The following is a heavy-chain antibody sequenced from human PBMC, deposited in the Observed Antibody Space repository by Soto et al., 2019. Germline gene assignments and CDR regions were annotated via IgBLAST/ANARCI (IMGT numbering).Heavy chain of an antibody. D-gene: IGHD6-19*01. Sequence: QVQLQQWGAGLLKPSETLSLTCAVYGGSFSGYYWSWIRQPPGKGLEWIGEINHSGSTNYNPSLKRRVTVSVDTSKNQFSLKLSSVTAADTAVYYCARAPLYSSGWYRFHWFDPWGQGTLVTVSS. V-gene: IGHV4-34*01. CDR2: INHSGST. CDR3: ARAPLYSSGWYRFHWFDP. CDR1: GGSFSGYY. J-gene: IGHJ5*02.